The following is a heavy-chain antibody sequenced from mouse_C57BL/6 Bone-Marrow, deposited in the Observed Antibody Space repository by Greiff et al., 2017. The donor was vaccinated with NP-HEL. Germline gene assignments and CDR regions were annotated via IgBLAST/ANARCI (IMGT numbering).Heavy chain of an antibody. CDR3: ARYNGSSNGLAD. CDR2: INPNNGGT. Sequence: VQLQQSGPELVKPGASVKIPCKASGYTFTDYNMDWVKQSHGKSLEWIGDINPNNGGTNYNQKFKGQATLTVDKASSTAYMELRSLTSEDTAVKYEARYNGSSNGLADWGQGTLVTVSA. J-gene: IGHJ3*01. V-gene: IGHV1-18*01. D-gene: IGHD1-1*01. CDR1: GYTFTDYN.